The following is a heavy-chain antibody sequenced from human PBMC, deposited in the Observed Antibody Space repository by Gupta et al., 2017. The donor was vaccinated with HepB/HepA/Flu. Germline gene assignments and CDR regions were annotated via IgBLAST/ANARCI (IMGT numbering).Heavy chain of an antibody. CDR3: ARDLAYSNYRGINYYGMDV. CDR1: GFTVSSNY. V-gene: IGHV3-53*04. J-gene: IGHJ6*02. Sequence: EVQLVESGGGLVQPGGSLRLSCAASGFTVSSNYMSWARQAPGKGLEWVSVIYSGGSTYYADSVKGRFTISRHNSKNTLYLQMNSLRAEDTAVYYCARDLAYSNYRGINYYGMDVWGQGTTVTVSS. CDR2: IYSGGST. D-gene: IGHD4-11*01.